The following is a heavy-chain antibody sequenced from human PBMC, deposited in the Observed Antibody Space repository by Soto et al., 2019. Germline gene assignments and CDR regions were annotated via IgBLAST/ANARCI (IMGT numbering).Heavy chain of an antibody. D-gene: IGHD3-16*01. CDR3: ARLAGGNYYYGMDV. Sequence: GESLKISCEGSGYSFTNYWIGWVRQMPGKGLEWMGVIYPGDSNARYSPSFQGQVTFSADKSISTAYLQWSSLKASDTAMYYCARLAGGNYYYGMDVWGQGTKVTVSS. CDR1: GYSFTNYW. CDR2: IYPGDSNA. J-gene: IGHJ6*02. V-gene: IGHV5-51*01.